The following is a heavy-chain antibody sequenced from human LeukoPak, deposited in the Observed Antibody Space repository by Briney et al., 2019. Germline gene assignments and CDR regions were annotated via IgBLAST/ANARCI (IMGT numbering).Heavy chain of an antibody. CDR1: GYSFTSYA. V-gene: IGHV7-4-1*02. D-gene: IGHD5-18*01. Sequence: ASVKVSCKTSGYSFTSYALNWVRQAPGQGLEWMGWINTNTGNPTYAQGFTGRYVFSLDTSVNTAYLQISGLKADDTAVYYCGRDPKLGIRGYTYGYIDYWGQGTLVTVSS. CDR3: GRDPKLGIRGYTYGYIDY. J-gene: IGHJ4*02. CDR2: INTNTGNP.